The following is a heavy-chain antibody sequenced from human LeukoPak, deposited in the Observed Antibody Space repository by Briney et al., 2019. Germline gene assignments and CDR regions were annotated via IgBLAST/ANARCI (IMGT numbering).Heavy chain of an antibody. J-gene: IGHJ5*02. CDR3: ARGRGIHSSGWYWRRWFDP. CDR1: GGSFSGYY. D-gene: IGHD6-19*01. CDR2: INHSGST. Sequence: SETLSLTCAVYGGSFSGYYWSWIRQPPGKGLEWIGEINHSGSTNYNPSLKSRVTISVDTSKNQSSLKLGSVTAADTAVYYCARGRGIHSSGWYWRRWFDPWGQGTLVTVSS. V-gene: IGHV4-34*01.